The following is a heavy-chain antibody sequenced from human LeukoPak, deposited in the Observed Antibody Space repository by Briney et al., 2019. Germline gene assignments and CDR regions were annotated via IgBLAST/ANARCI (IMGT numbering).Heavy chain of an antibody. V-gene: IGHV1-3*01. J-gene: IGHJ4*02. D-gene: IGHD2-2*01. Sequence: ASVKVSCKASRYTFTSYAMHWVRQAPGQRLEWMGWINAGNGNTKYSQKFQGRVTITRDTSASTAYMELSSLRSEDTAVYYCARGTFCSSTSCLFDYWGQGTLVTVSS. CDR3: ARGTFCSSTSCLFDY. CDR1: RYTFTSYA. CDR2: INAGNGNT.